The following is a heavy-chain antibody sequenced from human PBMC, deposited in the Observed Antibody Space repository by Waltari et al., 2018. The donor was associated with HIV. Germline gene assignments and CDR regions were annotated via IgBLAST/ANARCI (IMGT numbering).Heavy chain of an antibody. CDR1: TGYITQSYY. V-gene: IGHV4-39*01. CDR2: VYSNGVT. J-gene: IGHJ4*02. D-gene: IGHD4-17*01. CDR3: ATLRTVTGTMDD. Sequence: QLQLQESGPALVKHSDALPLTCPVSTGYITQSYYWGWVRQSPGTGLEWIGTVYSNGVTHCTPSLESRVTMSVDTSKNQFSLTLTSVTAADTALYFCATLRTVTGTMDDWGQGILVTVSS.